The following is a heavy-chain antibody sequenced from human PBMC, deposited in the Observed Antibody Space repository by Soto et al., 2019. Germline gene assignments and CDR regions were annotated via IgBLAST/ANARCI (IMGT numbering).Heavy chain of an antibody. J-gene: IGHJ6*02. V-gene: IGHV3-30*18. CDR2: ISYDGSNK. CDR3: AKSYYDILTRLVYYYGMDV. Sequence: GGSLRLSCAASGFTFSSYGMHWVRQAPGKGLEWVAVISYDGSNKYYADSVKGRFTISRDNSKNTLYLQMNSLRAEDTAVYYCAKSYYDILTRLVYYYGMDVWGQGTTVTVSS. D-gene: IGHD3-9*01. CDR1: GFTFSSYG.